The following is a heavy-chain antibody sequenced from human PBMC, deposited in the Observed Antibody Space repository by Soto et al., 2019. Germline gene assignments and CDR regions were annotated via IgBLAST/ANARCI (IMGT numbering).Heavy chain of an antibody. CDR1: GGSITNSNW. J-gene: IGHJ4*02. D-gene: IGHD1-26*01. V-gene: IGHV4-4*02. Sequence: PSETLSLTCTVSGGSITNSNWWSWVRLPPAKGLECIGDIYHAGSTKYNPSLERRVTMSVDTSNNQFALTLTSVTAADTAVYFCARGPPIVGNTTPLDSWGQGTLVTVSS. CDR3: ARGPPIVGNTTPLDS. CDR2: IYHAGST.